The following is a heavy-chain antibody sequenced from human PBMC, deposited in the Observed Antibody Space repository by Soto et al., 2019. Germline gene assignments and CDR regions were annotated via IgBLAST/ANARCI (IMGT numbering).Heavy chain of an antibody. Sequence: ASGKVCCKASGYTFTGYYMHWVRQAPGQGLEWMGWINPNSAGTNYAQKFQGWVTMTRDTSISTAYMELSRLRSDDTAVYYCARLYCTSTSCYRGAFDIWGQGTMVTVSS. CDR2: INPNSAGT. CDR1: GYTFTGYY. J-gene: IGHJ3*02. D-gene: IGHD2-2*02. V-gene: IGHV1-2*04. CDR3: ARLYCTSTSCYRGAFDI.